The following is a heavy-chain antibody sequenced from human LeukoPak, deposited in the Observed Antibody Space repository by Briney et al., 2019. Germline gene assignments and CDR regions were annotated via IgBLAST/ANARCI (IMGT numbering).Heavy chain of an antibody. CDR1: GGSISSGGYY. J-gene: IGHJ4*02. CDR2: IYDSGST. V-gene: IGHV4-30-2*01. CDR3: ARSGSYEKPGDY. D-gene: IGHD1-26*01. Sequence: SETLSLTCTVSGGSISSGGYYWSWIRQPPGQALEWIGYIYDSGSTYYNPSLKSRVTISVDRSKNQLSLNLNSVTAADTAVYYCARSGSYEKPGDYWGQGTLVTVSS.